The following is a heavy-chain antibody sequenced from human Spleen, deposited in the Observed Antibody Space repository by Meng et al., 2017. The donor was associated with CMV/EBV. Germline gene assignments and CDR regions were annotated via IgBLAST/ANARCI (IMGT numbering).Heavy chain of an antibody. D-gene: IGHD6-6*01. V-gene: IGHV3-7*01. J-gene: IGHJ4*02. CDR2: IKEDGGET. CDR1: GFAFSSYW. CDR3: VRHTRRSPGDY. Sequence: GGPLRLSCAASGFAFSSYWMSWVRQTPGERLEWVANIKEDGGETYYVDSVKGRFTISRDNAKNSLFLQMSNLRAEDTAVFYCVRHTRRSPGDYWGQGTVVTVSS.